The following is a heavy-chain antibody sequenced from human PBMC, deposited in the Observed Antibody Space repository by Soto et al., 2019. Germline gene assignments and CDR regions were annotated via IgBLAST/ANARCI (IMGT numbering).Heavy chain of an antibody. J-gene: IGHJ4*02. D-gene: IGHD3-3*01. V-gene: IGHV3-66*01. CDR1: GFAVNY. CDR2: IYSGGST. Sequence: EVQLVESGGGLVQPGGSLRLSCAVSGFAVNYMSWVRQAPGKGLEWLSVIYSGGSTYYADSVRGRFIISRDKSKSTLYLQINGLRGEDPARYYCAMEGSDHWGQGTLVNVSS. CDR3: AMEGSDH.